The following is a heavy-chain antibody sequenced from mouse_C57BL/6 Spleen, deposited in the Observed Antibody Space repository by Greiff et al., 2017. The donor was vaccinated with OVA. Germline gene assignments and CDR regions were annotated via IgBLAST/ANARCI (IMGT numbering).Heavy chain of an antibody. D-gene: IGHD2-1*01. J-gene: IGHJ3*01. V-gene: IGHV1-69*01. CDR1: GYTFTSYW. Sequence: VQLQQPGAELVMPGASVKLSCKASGYTFTSYWMHWVKQRPGQGLEWIGEIDPSDSYTNYNQKFKGKSTLTVDKSSSTAYMQRSSLTSEDSAVYCCAVYYGKCWLAYWGQGTLVTVSA. CDR2: IDPSDSYT. CDR3: AVYYGKCWLAY.